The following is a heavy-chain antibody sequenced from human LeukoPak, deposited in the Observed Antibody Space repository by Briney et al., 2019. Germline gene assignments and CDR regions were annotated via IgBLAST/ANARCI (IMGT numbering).Heavy chain of an antibody. J-gene: IGHJ4*02. D-gene: IGHD3-10*01. CDR3: AKYPPPYGSGSYYINY. CDR1: GFTFSSYA. Sequence: PAGSLRLSCAASGFTFSSYAMSWVRQAPGKGLEWVSAISGSGGSTYYADSVKGRFTISRDNSKNTLYLQMNSLRAEDTAVYYCAKYPPPYGSGSYYINYWGQGTLVTVSS. CDR2: ISGSGGST. V-gene: IGHV3-23*01.